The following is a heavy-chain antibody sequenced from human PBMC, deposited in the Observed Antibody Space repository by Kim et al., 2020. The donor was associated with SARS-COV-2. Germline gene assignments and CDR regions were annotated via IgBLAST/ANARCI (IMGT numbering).Heavy chain of an antibody. CDR1: GGSISSYY. J-gene: IGHJ4*02. D-gene: IGHD6-19*01. CDR2: IYYSGST. Sequence: SETLSLTCTVSGGSISSYYWSWIRQPPGKGLEWIGYIYYSGSTNYNPSLKSRVTISVDTSKNQFSLKLSSVTAADTAVYYCARDGVGSGWYYPFYWGQGTLVTVSS. CDR3: ARDGVGSGWYYPFY. V-gene: IGHV4-59*01.